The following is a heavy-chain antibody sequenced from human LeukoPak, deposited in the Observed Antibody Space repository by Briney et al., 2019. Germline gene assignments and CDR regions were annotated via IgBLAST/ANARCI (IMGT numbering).Heavy chain of an antibody. D-gene: IGHD3-22*01. CDR3: ASCDYYHSSGYYSY. CDR1: GLRFRNYG. V-gene: IGHV3-33*01. Sequence: GGSLRLSCAASGLRFRNYGMHWVRQAPGKGLEWVAVIWYDGSNQYYVDSVKGRFTVSRDNAKNTLYLQMNSLRAEDTAVYYCASCDYYHSSGYYSYWGQGTLVTVSS. CDR2: IWYDGSNQ. J-gene: IGHJ4*02.